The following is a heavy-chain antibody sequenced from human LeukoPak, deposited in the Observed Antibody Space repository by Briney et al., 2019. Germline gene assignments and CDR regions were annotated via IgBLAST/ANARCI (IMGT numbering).Heavy chain of an antibody. V-gene: IGHV3-23*01. CDR3: AKVGENVLKIYPHSYYFDS. J-gene: IGHJ4*02. D-gene: IGHD2-21*01. CDR1: GFMFGDFA. Sequence: AGGSLRLSCAASGFMFGDFAMSWVRQTPGKGLEWVAGISGSGANTYYAASVKGRFTTSRDNSQNILFLEMFSLRAEDAAVYYCAKVGENVLKIYPHSYYFDSWGQGTLVAVSS. CDR2: ISGSGANT.